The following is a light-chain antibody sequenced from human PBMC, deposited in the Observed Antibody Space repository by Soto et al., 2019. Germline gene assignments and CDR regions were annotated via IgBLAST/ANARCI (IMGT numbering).Light chain of an antibody. CDR1: SSNIGSNT. CDR3: AAWDDSLNGVV. CDR2: SNN. V-gene: IGLV1-44*01. Sequence: QSVLPQPPSASGTPGQRVTISRSGSSSNIGSNTVNWYQQLPGTAPKLLIYSNNQRPSGVPDRFSGSKSGTSASLAISGLQSEDEADYYCAAWDDSLNGVVFGGGTKLTVL. J-gene: IGLJ2*01.